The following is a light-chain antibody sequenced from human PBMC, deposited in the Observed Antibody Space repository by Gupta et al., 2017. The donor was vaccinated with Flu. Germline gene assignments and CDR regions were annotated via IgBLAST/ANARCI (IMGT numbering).Light chain of an antibody. CDR3: QHRVDWPII. CDR1: QSVKSY. CDR2: DAS. J-gene: IGKJ3*01. Sequence: PATLSLSPGERATLSCRASQSVKSYLAWYQQKPGQAPRLLTFDASKRAAGIPARFSGSGSGTEFTLTINSLGAEDAAIYYCQHRVDWPIIFGHGTTVNI. V-gene: IGKV3-11*01.